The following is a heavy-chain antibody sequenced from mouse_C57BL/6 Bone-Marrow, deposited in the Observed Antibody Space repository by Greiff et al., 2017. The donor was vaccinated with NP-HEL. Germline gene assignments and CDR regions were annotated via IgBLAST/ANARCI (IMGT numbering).Heavy chain of an antibody. CDR2: INPSTGGT. J-gene: IGHJ3*01. CDR1: GYSFTGYY. V-gene: IGHV1-42*01. CDR3: AKEGYDYDSAWFAY. Sequence: VQLQQSGPELVKPGASVKISCKASGYSFTGYYMNWVKQSPEKSLEWIGEINPSTGGTTYNQKFKAKATLTVDKSSSTAYMQLKSLTSEDSAVYYCAKEGYDYDSAWFAYWGQGTLVTVSA. D-gene: IGHD2-4*01.